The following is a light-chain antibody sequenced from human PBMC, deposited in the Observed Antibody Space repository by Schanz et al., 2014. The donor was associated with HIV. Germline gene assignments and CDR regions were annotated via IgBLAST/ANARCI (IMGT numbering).Light chain of an antibody. CDR2: QAS. Sequence: DIQMTQSPSTLSASVGDGVTITCRASQYISRWLAWYQQKPGQAPHLLIYQASTLQTGVSSRFSGSGSGTEFTLTITSLQPEDIATYYCQKYNRAPWTFGQGTKVNIK. V-gene: IGKV1-5*03. CDR3: QKYNRAPWT. CDR1: QYISRW. J-gene: IGKJ1*01.